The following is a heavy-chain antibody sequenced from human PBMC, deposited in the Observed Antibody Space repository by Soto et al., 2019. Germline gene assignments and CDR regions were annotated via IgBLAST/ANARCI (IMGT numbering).Heavy chain of an antibody. CDR2: ISSSSSYI. D-gene: IGHD1-26*01. CDR3: ASQAHSGSSDY. V-gene: IGHV3-21*01. Sequence: EVQLVESGGGLVKPGGSLRLSCAASGFTFSSYSMNWVRQAPGKGLEWVSSISSSSSYIYYADSVMGRFTISRDNAKNSLYLQMNSLRAEDTAVYYCASQAHSGSSDYWGQGTLVTVSS. CDR1: GFTFSSYS. J-gene: IGHJ4*02.